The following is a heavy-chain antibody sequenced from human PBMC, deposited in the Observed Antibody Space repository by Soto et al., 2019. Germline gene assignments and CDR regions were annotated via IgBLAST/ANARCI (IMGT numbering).Heavy chain of an antibody. Sequence: SETLSLTCAVDGGSFSGYYGSWIRQPPGKGLEWIGEINHSGSTNYNPSLKSRVTISVDMSKNQFSLKLSSVTAADTAVYYCARGRQDARLHLGELSSNYFDYWGQGTLVTVSS. J-gene: IGHJ4*02. CDR1: GGSFSGYY. V-gene: IGHV4-34*01. D-gene: IGHD3-16*02. CDR3: ARGRQDARLHLGELSSNYFDY. CDR2: INHSGST.